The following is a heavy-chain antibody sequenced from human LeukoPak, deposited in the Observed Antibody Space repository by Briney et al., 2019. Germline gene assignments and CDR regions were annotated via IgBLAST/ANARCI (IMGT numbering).Heavy chain of an antibody. CDR3: ARDSGYGTFDI. D-gene: IGHD5-12*01. V-gene: IGHV3-21*01. J-gene: IGHJ3*02. CDR1: GFTFSSYS. CDR2: SSSSSSYI. Sequence: GGSLRLSCAASGFTFSSYSVNWVRQAPGKGLEWVSSSSSSSSYIYYADSVKGRFTISRDNAKNSLYLQMNSLRAEDTAVYYCARDSGYGTFDIWGQGTMVTVSS.